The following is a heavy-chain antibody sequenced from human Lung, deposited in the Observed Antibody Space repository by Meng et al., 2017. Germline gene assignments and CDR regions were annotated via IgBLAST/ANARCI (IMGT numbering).Heavy chain of an antibody. D-gene: IGHD6-19*01. J-gene: IGHJ4*02. CDR3: ARSQQWLDS. CDR2: TYYRSKWYN. CDR1: GDSASGNSAA. V-gene: IGHV6-1*01. Sequence: QVHLQQSGPGLVKPSRTLSLTCAISGDSASGNSAAWNWIRQSPSRGLEWLGRTYYRSKWYNGYAVSVRSRITINPDTSKNQFSLQLNSVAPEDTAVYYCARSQQWLDSWGQGTLVTVSS.